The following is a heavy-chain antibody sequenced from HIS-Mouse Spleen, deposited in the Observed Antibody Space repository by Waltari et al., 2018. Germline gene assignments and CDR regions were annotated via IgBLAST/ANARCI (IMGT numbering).Heavy chain of an antibody. J-gene: IGHJ2*01. CDR2: IYYSGCT. D-gene: IGHD6-13*01. V-gene: IGHV4-39*07. CDR1: GGSISSSSYY. CDR3: AREIPYSSSWYDWYFDL. Sequence: QLQLQESGPGLVKPSETLSLTCTVSGGSISSSSYYWGWIRQPPGKGREWIGGIYYSGCTDYNPPLKSRVTISVDTSKNQFSLKLSSVTAADTAVYYCAREIPYSSSWYDWYFDLWGRGTLVTVSS.